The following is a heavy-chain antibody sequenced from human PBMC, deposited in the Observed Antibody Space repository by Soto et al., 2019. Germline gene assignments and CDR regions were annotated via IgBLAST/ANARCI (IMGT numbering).Heavy chain of an antibody. CDR2: IVPLLRIT. CDR3: ETDTYGAGRVGVHS. CDR1: GDTSTIYT. J-gene: IGHJ5*02. V-gene: IGHV1-69*08. D-gene: IGHD1-26*01. Sequence: QVQLVQSGAEVKKPGASLRVSCETSGDTSTIYTITWVRQAPGQGLQWMGRIVPLLRITNYAQEFQGRLTILADASTSSAHIDLTRMPSEDTAVYYCETDTYGAGRVGVHSWGQGTLVIVSS.